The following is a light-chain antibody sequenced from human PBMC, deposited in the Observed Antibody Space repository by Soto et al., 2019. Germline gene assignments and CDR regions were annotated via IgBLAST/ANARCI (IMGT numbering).Light chain of an antibody. CDR3: HQYGNSPPT. CDR2: GAS. Sequence: EIVLTQSPGTLSLSPGERATLSCRASQTVSTNSLAWYRRKPGQAPRLLIYGASNRATDIPRRFSGSGSGTDFPLTVARLEPEDFAVHYCHQYGNSPPTFGPGTRVEMK. V-gene: IGKV3-20*01. J-gene: IGKJ1*01. CDR1: QTVSTNS.